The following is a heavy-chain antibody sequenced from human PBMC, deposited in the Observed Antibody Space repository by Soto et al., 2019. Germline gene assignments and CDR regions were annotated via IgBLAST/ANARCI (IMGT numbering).Heavy chain of an antibody. CDR1: GDTFSSYT. D-gene: IGHD6-13*01. Sequence: QVQLVQSCAEVKKPGSSVKVSCKASGDTFSSYTISWVRQAPGQVLEWMGRIIPILGIANYAQKFQGRVTLTADKSTSTAYMELRSLTSEDTAVYYCASLATADTLDNWGQGTLVTVSS. CDR3: ASLATADTLDN. CDR2: IIPILGIA. J-gene: IGHJ4*02. V-gene: IGHV1-69*02.